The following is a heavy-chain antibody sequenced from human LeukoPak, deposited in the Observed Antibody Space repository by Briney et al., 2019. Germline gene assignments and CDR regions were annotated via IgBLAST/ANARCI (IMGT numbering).Heavy chain of an antibody. J-gene: IGHJ6*03. V-gene: IGHV3-48*01. CDR2: ISSSSSII. D-gene: IGHD3-10*01. CDR3: AKDGGYYYGSGSYSRGYYMDV. Sequence: GGSLRLSCAASGFTFSTYNMNWVRQAPGKGLEWVSYISSSSSIIYYADSVKGRFTISRDNSKNTLYLQMNSLRAEDTAVYYCAKDGGYYYGSGSYSRGYYMDVWGKGTTVTISS. CDR1: GFTFSTYN.